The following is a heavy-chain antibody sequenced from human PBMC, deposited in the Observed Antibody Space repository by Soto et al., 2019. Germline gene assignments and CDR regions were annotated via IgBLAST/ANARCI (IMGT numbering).Heavy chain of an antibody. CDR3: ARDLAAAGTYAFDI. Sequence: PSETLSLTCTVSGGSISSYYWSWIRQPAGKGLEWIGRIYTSGSTNYNLSLKSRVTMSVDTSKNQFSLKLSSVTAADTAVYYCARDLAAAGTYAFDIWGQGTMVTVSS. J-gene: IGHJ3*02. CDR2: IYTSGST. V-gene: IGHV4-4*07. CDR1: GGSISSYY. D-gene: IGHD6-13*01.